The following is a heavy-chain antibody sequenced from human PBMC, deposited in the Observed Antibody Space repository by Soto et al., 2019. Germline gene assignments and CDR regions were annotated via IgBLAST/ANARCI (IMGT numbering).Heavy chain of an antibody. V-gene: IGHV2-26*01. D-gene: IGHD3-22*01. CDR2: IFSNDEK. CDR1: GFSLSNARMG. Sequence: QVTLKESGPVLVKPTETLTLTCTVSGFSLSNARMGVSWIRQPPGKALEWLAHIFSNDEKSYSTSLKSRLTLSKDTSKRQVVLTMTNMDPVDTATYYCARIRKGYYDSSGYYSWTTRSRYYYYYGMDVWGQGTTVTVSS. J-gene: IGHJ6*02. CDR3: ARIRKGYYDSSGYYSWTTRSRYYYYYGMDV.